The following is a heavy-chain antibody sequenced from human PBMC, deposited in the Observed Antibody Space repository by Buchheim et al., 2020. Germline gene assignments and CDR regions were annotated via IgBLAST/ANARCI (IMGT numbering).Heavy chain of an antibody. D-gene: IGHD3-9*01. CDR1: GFTFSSYG. Sequence: QVQLVESGGGVVQPGRSLRLSCAASGFTFSSYGMHWVRQAPGKGLEWVAVISYDGSNKYYADSVKGRFTISRDNSKNTLYLQMNSLRAEDTAVYYRAKDFRPYYDILTAFDYWGQGTL. CDR3: AKDFRPYYDILTAFDY. V-gene: IGHV3-30*18. CDR2: ISYDGSNK. J-gene: IGHJ4*02.